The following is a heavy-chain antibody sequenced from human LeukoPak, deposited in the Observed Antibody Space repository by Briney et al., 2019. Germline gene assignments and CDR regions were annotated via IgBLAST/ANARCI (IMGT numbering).Heavy chain of an antibody. CDR2: IITSSSYI. Sequence: PGGSLRFSCAASGFTFNRYNLNWVRRAPGKGLEWVSSIITSSSYIYYADSVRGRFTISRDNAKNSLYLQMNSLRAEDTAVYSCARGADGVSSNSRGWFDPWGQGTLVTVSS. D-gene: IGHD2-15*01. CDR3: ARGADGVSSNSRGWFDP. CDR1: GFTFNRYN. V-gene: IGHV3-21*01. J-gene: IGHJ5*02.